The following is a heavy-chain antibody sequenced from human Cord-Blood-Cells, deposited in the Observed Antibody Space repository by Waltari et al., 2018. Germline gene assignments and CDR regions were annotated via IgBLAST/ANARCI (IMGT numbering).Heavy chain of an antibody. CDR2: IYWDDDK. Sequence: QITLKESGPTLVKPTQTLTLTCTFSGFSLSTSGVGVGWIRQPPGKALEWLALIYWDDDKRYSPALKSRLTITNDTSKNQVVLTMTNMDPVDTATYYCAHRSITIFGVVSDAFDIWGQGTMVTVSS. CDR3: AHRSITIFGVVSDAFDI. CDR1: GFSLSTSGVG. J-gene: IGHJ3*02. D-gene: IGHD3-3*01. V-gene: IGHV2-5*02.